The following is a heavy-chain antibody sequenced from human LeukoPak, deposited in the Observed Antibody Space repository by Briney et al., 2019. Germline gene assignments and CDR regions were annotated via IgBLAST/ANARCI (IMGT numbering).Heavy chain of an antibody. CDR1: GFTFSSYG. J-gene: IGHJ4*02. CDR2: ISYDGSNK. Sequence: QPGGSLRLSCAASGFTFSSYGMHWVRQAPGKGLEWVAVISYDGSNKYYADSVKGRFTISRDNSKNTLYLQMNSLRAEDTAVYYCAKARQGRYYYDSSPFDYWGQGTLVTVSS. V-gene: IGHV3-30*18. CDR3: AKARQGRYYYDSSPFDY. D-gene: IGHD3-22*01.